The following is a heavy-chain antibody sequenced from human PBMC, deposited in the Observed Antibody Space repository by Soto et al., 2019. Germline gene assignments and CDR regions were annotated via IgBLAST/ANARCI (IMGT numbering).Heavy chain of an antibody. V-gene: IGHV1-8*01. D-gene: IGHD3-22*01. J-gene: IGHJ6*02. CDR2: MNPNSGNT. CDR3: AREGSYYDSSGYPGMDV. CDR1: GYTFTSYD. Sequence: ASVKVSCKASGYTFTSYDINWARQATGQGLEWMGWMNPNSGNTGYAQKFQGRVTMTRNTSISTAYMELSSLRSEDTAVYYCAREGSYYDSSGYPGMDVWGQGTTVTVSS.